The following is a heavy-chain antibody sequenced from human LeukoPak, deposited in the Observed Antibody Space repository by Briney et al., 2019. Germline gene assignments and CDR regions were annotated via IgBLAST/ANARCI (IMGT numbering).Heavy chain of an antibody. J-gene: IGHJ6*04. CDR2: IYDSGST. V-gene: IGHV4-59*01. CDR3: ARDCSSSSCYLPDV. CDR1: GGSISNYY. Sequence: SETLSLTCTVPGGSISNYYWSWLRQPPGKGLEWLGYIYDSGSTNYNPSLKTRVTISADTSKNQFSLKVNSVTTADTAVYYCARDCSSSSCYLPDVWGKGTTVTVSS. D-gene: IGHD2-2*01.